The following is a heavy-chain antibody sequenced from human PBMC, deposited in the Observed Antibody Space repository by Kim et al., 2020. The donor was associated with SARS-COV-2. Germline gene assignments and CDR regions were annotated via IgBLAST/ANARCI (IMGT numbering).Heavy chain of an antibody. V-gene: IGHV1-24*01. CDR2: FDPEDGET. CDR3: ATELYYDILTGYYHYYGMDV. D-gene: IGHD3-9*01. J-gene: IGHJ6*02. Sequence: ASVKVPCKVSGYTLTELSMHWVRQAPGKGLEWMGGFDPEDGETIYAQKFQGRVTMTEDTSTDTAYMELSSLRSEDTAVYYCATELYYDILTGYYHYYGMDVWGQGTTDTVSS. CDR1: GYTLTELS.